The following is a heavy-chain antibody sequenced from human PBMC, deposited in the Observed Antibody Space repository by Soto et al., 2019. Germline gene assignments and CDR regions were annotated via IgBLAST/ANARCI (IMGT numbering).Heavy chain of an antibody. CDR2: IIPIFGTA. D-gene: IGHD1-26*01. Sequence: SVKVSCKASGGTFSSYAMSWVRQAPGQGLEWMGGIIPIFGTANYAQKFQGRVTITADESTSTAYMELGSLRSEDTAVYYCARGNSGSYFRIYYYYGMDVWGQGTTVTVSS. CDR3: ARGNSGSYFRIYYYYGMDV. J-gene: IGHJ6*02. CDR1: GGTFSSYA. V-gene: IGHV1-69*13.